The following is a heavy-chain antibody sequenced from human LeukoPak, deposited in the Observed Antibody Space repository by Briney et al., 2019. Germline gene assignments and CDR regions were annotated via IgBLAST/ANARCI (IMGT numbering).Heavy chain of an antibody. Sequence: SETLSLTCTVSGGSITSSSHYWGWIRQPPGMGLEWVGSVHYTGNTYYNSSLSSRITISVDTSSNQFSLRLNSVTAADTALYYCARHDPFQYWGQGALVTVSS. CDR3: ARHDPFQY. CDR1: GGSITSSSHY. J-gene: IGHJ4*02. CDR2: VHYTGNT. V-gene: IGHV4-39*01.